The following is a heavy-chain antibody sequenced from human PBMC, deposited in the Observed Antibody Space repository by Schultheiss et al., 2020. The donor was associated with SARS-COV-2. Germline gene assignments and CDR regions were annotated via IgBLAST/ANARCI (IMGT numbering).Heavy chain of an antibody. CDR3: ARGSGPVYYYGSGSYYPFDY. CDR1: GYTFTSYG. D-gene: IGHD3-10*01. V-gene: IGHV1-18*01. J-gene: IGHJ4*02. CDR2: ISAYNGNT. Sequence: ASVKVSCKASGYTFTSYGITWVRQAPGQGLEWMGWISAYNGNTNYAQKLQGRVTITADESTSTAYMELSSLRSEDTAVYYCARGSGPVYYYGSGSYYPFDYWGQGTLVTVSS.